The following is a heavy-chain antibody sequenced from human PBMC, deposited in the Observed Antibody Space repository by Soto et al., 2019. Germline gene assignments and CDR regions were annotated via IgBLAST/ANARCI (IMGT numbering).Heavy chain of an antibody. Sequence: PGGSLRLSCAASGFTFSSYEMDWVRQVPGKGLEWVAYINSGGSRIYYGDSVKGRFTISRDDARNSLYLQMNSLRAEDTAVYYCDKEKSITNSGYDAFDIWGQGTMVTVSS. D-gene: IGHD5-18*01. CDR2: INSGGSRI. V-gene: IGHV3-48*03. CDR1: GFTFSSYE. CDR3: DKEKSITNSGYDAFDI. J-gene: IGHJ3*02.